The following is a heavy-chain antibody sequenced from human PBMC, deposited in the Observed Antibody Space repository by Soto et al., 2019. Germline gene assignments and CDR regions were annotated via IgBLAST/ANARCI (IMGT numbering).Heavy chain of an antibody. V-gene: IGHV1-58*01. D-gene: IGHD5-12*01. CDR2: IVVGSGNT. CDR3: AAVGYDYVGPYYYYGMDV. Sequence: SVKVSCKASGFTFTSSAVQWVRQARGQRLEWIGWIVVGSGNTNYAQKFQERVTITRDMSTSTAYMELSSLRSEDTAVYYCAAVGYDYVGPYYYYGMDVWGQGTTVTVSS. J-gene: IGHJ6*02. CDR1: GFTFTSSA.